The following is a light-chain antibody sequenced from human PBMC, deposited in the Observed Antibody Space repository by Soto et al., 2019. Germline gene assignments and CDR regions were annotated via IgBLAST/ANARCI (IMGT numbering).Light chain of an antibody. V-gene: IGKV2-28*01. Sequence: DILLTQSPLSLPVTPGEPASISCRSSQSLLHSTGYNFLDWYLQRPGQSPQLLIYLGSTRASGVPDRFNGSGSGTDFTLKITRVEADDVGIYYCMQALQTPYTFGQGTKLDIK. CDR3: MQALQTPYT. CDR1: QSLLHSTGYNF. CDR2: LGS. J-gene: IGKJ2*01.